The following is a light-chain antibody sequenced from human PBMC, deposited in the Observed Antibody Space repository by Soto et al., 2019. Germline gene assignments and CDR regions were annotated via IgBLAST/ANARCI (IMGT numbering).Light chain of an antibody. CDR2: RAS. Sequence: DVQMTQSPSTLSASVGDRVTITCRASQSISTWLAWYQQKPGEAPKLLIYRASSLESGVPSRFSGSGSGTEFTLTISSLQPDDFATYYCQQYNGYSRTFGQGTKVDI. CDR1: QSISTW. V-gene: IGKV1-5*03. J-gene: IGKJ1*01. CDR3: QQYNGYSRT.